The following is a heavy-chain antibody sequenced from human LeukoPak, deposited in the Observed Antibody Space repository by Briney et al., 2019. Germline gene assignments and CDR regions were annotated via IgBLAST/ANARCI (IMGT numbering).Heavy chain of an antibody. D-gene: IGHD3-9*01. V-gene: IGHV3-30*04. J-gene: IGHJ4*02. CDR2: ISYDGSNE. CDR3: ARDMGVTGYYFDY. CDR1: GFTFSSYV. Sequence: GGSLRLSCAASGFTFSSYVMHWVRQAPGKGLEWVAIISYDGSNEYYADSVKGRFTISRDNSKNTLYLQMNSLRAADTAVYYCARDMGVTGYYFDYWGQGTLVTVSS.